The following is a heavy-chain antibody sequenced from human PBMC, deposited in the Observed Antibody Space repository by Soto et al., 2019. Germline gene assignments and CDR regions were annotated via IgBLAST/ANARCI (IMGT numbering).Heavy chain of an antibody. J-gene: IGHJ6*02. V-gene: IGHV3-30*04. Sequence: QVQLVASGGGVVQPERSQRLSCTASKFTFASYVMHWVRQAPGEGLEWVALISFDGTNKYYADSVKGRFPISRDNSKNTMYLQMNSLRPEDTAVYYCAREMIPMIMGGMSAMDVWGQGTTVTVS. D-gene: IGHD3-22*01. CDR3: AREMIPMIMGGMSAMDV. CDR2: ISFDGTNK. CDR1: KFTFASYV.